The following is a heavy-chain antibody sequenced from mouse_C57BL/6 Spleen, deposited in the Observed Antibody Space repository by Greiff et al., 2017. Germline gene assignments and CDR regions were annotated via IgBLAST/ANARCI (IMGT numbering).Heavy chain of an antibody. CDR2: INPYNGGT. Sequence: EVQVVESGPVLVKPGASVKMSCKASGYTFTDYYMNWVKQSHGKSLEWIGVINPYNGGTSYNQKFKGKATLTVDKSSSTAYMELNSLTSEDSAVYYCARTGTERAMDYWGQGTSVTVSS. J-gene: IGHJ4*01. V-gene: IGHV1-19*01. D-gene: IGHD4-1*01. CDR1: GYTFTDYY. CDR3: ARTGTERAMDY.